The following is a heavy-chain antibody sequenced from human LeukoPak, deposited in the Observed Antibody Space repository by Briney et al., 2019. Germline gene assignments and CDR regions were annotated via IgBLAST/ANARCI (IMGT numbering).Heavy chain of an antibody. CDR3: ARDFYDILTGDYWSRPAD. CDR1: GYTFTSYG. CDR2: ISAYTGNT. Sequence: ASVKVSCKASGYTFTSYGVTWVRQAPGQGLEWMGWISAYTGNTNYAQKVKGRVTMTTDTSTSTAYMELRSLRSDDTAVYYCARDFYDILTGDYWSRPADWGQGTLVTVSS. V-gene: IGHV1-18*01. D-gene: IGHD3-9*01. J-gene: IGHJ4*02.